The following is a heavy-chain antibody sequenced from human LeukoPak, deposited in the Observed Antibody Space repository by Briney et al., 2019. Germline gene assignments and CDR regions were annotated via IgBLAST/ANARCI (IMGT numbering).Heavy chain of an antibody. CDR3: AREWDSRGRNDY. V-gene: IGHV3-21*01. Sequence: PGGSLRLSCAASGFTFSSYSMNWVRQAPGKGLEWVSSISSSSSYIYYADSVKGRFTISRDNAKNSLYLQMNSLRAEDTAVYYCAREWDSRGRNDYWGQGTLVTVSS. D-gene: IGHD6-13*01. CDR1: GFTFSSYS. CDR2: ISSSSSYI. J-gene: IGHJ4*02.